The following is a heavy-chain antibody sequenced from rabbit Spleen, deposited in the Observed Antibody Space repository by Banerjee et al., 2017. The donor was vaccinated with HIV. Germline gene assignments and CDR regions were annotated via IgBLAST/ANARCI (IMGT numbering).Heavy chain of an antibody. Sequence: QSLEESGGDLVKPGASLTLTCTASGFSFTYIDYLCWVRQPPGKGPEWIACVTAGVSFTTYYATWAKGRFTISKTSSTTVTLQMTSLTAADTATYFCARDSGTSFSSYGMDLWGQGTLAPS. CDR1: GFSFTYIDY. V-gene: IGHV1S40*01. J-gene: IGHJ6*01. D-gene: IGHD8-1*01. CDR2: VTAGVSFTT. CDR3: ARDSGTSFSSYGMDL.